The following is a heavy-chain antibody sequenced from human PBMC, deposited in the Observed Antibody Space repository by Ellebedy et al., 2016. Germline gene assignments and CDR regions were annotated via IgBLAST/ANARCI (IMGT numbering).Heavy chain of an antibody. V-gene: IGHV3-23*01. J-gene: IGHJ4*02. CDR3: AKEYVVRYSYDLEVH. Sequence: GESLKISXAASGFTFSSYAMSWVRQAPGKGLEWVSAISGSGGSTYYADSVKGRFTISRDNSKNTLYLQMNSLRAEDTAVYYCAKEYVVRYSYDLEVHWGQGTLVTVSS. CDR1: GFTFSSYA. D-gene: IGHD5-18*01. CDR2: ISGSGGST.